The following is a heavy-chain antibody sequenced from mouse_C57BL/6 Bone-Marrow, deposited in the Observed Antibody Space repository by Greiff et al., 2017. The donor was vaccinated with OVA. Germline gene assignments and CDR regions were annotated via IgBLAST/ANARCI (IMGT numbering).Heavy chain of an antibody. V-gene: IGHV5-4*01. CDR2: ISDGGSYT. CDR3: AREGY. J-gene: IGHJ2*01. Sequence: EVTLVESGGGLVKPGGSLKLSCAASGFTFSSYAMSWVRQTPEKRLEWVATISDGGSYTYYPDNVKGRFTISRDNAKNNLYLQMSHLKSEDTAMYYCAREGYWGQGTTLTVSS. CDR1: GFTFSSYA.